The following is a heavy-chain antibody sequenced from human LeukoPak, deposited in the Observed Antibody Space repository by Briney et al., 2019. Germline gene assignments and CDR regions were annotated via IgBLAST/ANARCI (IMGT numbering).Heavy chain of an antibody. V-gene: IGHV1-18*01. CDR1: GGTFSSYA. CDR2: ISAYNGNT. Sequence: ASVKVSCKASGGTFSSYAISWVRQATGQGLEWMGWISAYNGNTNYAQKLQGRVTMTTDTSTSTAYMELRSLRSDDTVVYYCARVPWELTGWVDYWGQGTLVTVSS. D-gene: IGHD1-26*01. J-gene: IGHJ4*02. CDR3: ARVPWELTGWVDY.